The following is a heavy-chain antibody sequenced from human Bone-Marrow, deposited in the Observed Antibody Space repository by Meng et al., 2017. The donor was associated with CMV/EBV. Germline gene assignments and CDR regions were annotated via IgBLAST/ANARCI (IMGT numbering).Heavy chain of an antibody. D-gene: IGHD6-19*01. CDR3: ARAPLLSGWYWGLFDY. CDR1: GGSISSSSYY. Sequence: LSCTVSGGSISSSSYYWGWIRQPPGKGLEWIGSIYYSGSTYYNPSLKSRVTISVDTSKNQFSLKLSSVTAADTAVYYCARAPLLSGWYWGLFDYWGQGTLVTVSS. J-gene: IGHJ4*02. CDR2: IYYSGST. V-gene: IGHV4-39*07.